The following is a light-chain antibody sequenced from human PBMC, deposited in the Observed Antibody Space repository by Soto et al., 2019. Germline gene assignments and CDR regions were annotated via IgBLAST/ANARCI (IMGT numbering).Light chain of an antibody. Sequence: DIQMTQSPSSLSASVGDRVTITCRAGQSIGSYLNWYQKKAGKAPEPLIYAASSLQSGVPSRFSGSGSGTDFTLTISSLQPEDFATYYCQQSYSIPFTFGPGPKVDV. J-gene: IGKJ3*01. CDR2: AAS. V-gene: IGKV1-39*01. CDR1: QSIGSY. CDR3: QQSYSIPFT.